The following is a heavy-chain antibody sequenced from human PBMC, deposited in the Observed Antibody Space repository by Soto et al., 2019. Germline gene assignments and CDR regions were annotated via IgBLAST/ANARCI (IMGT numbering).Heavy chain of an antibody. V-gene: IGHV3-23*01. CDR1: GFMFRSYA. CDR3: ATISVASNTEY. Sequence: PGGSLRLSCEASGFMFRSYAMSWVRQAPGKGLEWVSSTSFNCGSTFYGDSVRGRFTFSRDNSKNMLYLQMNSLTAGDTAVYYCATISVASNTEYWGQGTQVTVSS. J-gene: IGHJ4*02. CDR2: TSFNCGST. D-gene: IGHD5-12*01.